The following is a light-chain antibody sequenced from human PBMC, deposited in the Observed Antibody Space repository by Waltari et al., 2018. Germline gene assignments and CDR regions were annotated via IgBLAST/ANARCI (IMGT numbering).Light chain of an antibody. V-gene: IGKV4-1*01. Sequence: DIVMTQSPDSLAVSLGERATINCKSSQSVLYSSHNKNSLTWYQQKPVQPPKLLIYWASVRGSGVPDRFSGSESGTDFTLTISNLQAEDVAVYYCQQQYSFPLTFGGGTKVEIK. CDR3: QQQYSFPLT. CDR2: WAS. CDR1: QSVLYSSHNKNS. J-gene: IGKJ4*01.